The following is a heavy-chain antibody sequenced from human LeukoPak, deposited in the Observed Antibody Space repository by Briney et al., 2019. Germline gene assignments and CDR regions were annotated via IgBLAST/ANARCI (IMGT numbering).Heavy chain of an antibody. V-gene: IGHV3-53*01. CDR3: ARDSDYGDYVTGPS. CDR2: IYSGGST. CDR1: GFTVSSNY. Sequence: PGGSLRLSCAASGFTVSSNYMSWVRQAPGKGLEWVSVIYSGGSTYYADSVTGRFTISRDNSKNTLYLQMNSLRAEDTAVYYCARDSDYGDYVTGPSWGQGTLVTVSS. J-gene: IGHJ5*02. D-gene: IGHD4-17*01.